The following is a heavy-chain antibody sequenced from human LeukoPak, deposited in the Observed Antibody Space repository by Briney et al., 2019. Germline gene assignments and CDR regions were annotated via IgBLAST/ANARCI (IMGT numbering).Heavy chain of an antibody. CDR3: AKGIRLHYYYMDV. CDR2: ISSSRSTT. V-gene: IGHV3-48*01. J-gene: IGHJ6*03. D-gene: IGHD1-14*01. CDR1: GFTFSSYG. Sequence: PGGSLRLSCAASGFTFSSYGMSWVRQAPGKGLEWISFISSSRSTTYYADSVKGRCTISRDNGKNSMYLQMHSLRAEDTAVYYCAKGIRLHYYYMDVWGKGTTVTVSS.